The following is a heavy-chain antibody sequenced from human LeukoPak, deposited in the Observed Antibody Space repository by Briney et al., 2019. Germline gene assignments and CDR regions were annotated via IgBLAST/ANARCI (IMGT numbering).Heavy chain of an antibody. D-gene: IGHD6-13*01. CDR1: RFTVSSNY. J-gene: IGHJ4*02. Sequence: GGSLRLSCAASRFTVSSNYMSWVRQAPGKGLEWVSVIYSGGSAYYADSVKGRFTISRDNSKNTLYLQMNSLRAEDTAVYYCARAAGNLDYWGQGTLVTVSS. CDR3: ARAAGNLDY. CDR2: IYSGGSA. V-gene: IGHV3-53*01.